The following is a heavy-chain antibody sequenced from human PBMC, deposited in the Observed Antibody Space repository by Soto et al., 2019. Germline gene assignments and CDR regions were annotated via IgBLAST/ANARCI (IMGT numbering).Heavy chain of an antibody. CDR1: GGSFSGYY. V-gene: IGHV4-34*01. J-gene: IGHJ4*02. CDR3: ARHGGYYFDY. Sequence: SETLSLTCAVYGGSFSGYYWSWIRQPPGKGLEWIGEIGHSGSTIYNPSLESRVTISEDSSNNQFSLKLKYVTAADTAVYYCARHGGYYFDYWGQGAPVTVSS. D-gene: IGHD3-16*01. CDR2: IGHSGST.